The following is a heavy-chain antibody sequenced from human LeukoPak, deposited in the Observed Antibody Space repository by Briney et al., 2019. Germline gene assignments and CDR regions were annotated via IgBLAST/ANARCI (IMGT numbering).Heavy chain of an antibody. Sequence: GGSLRLSCAASGFTFSSYSMNWVRQAPGKRLEWVSSISSSSSYIYYADSVKGRFTISRDNAKNSLYLQMNSLRAEDTAVYYCAREWSRYFDWFPPDYWGQGTLVTVSS. J-gene: IGHJ4*02. CDR1: GFTFSSYS. D-gene: IGHD3-9*01. CDR3: AREWSRYFDWFPPDY. V-gene: IGHV3-21*01. CDR2: ISSSSSYI.